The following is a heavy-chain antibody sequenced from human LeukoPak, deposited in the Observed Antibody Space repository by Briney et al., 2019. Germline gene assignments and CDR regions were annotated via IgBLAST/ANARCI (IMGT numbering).Heavy chain of an antibody. Sequence: SETLSLTCTVSGGSISSGGYYWSWIRQHPGTGLEWIGYIYYSGSTYYNPSLKSRVTISVDTSKNQFSLKLSSVTAADTAVYYCARSRGSGYYHSAFDIWGQGTMVTVSS. CDR1: GGSISSGGYY. CDR3: ARSRGSGYYHSAFDI. D-gene: IGHD3-22*01. V-gene: IGHV4-31*03. J-gene: IGHJ3*02. CDR2: IYYSGST.